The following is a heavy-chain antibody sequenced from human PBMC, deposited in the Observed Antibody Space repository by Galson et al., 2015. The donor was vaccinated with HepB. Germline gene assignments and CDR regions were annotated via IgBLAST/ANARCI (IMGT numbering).Heavy chain of an antibody. CDR2: IYYSGNT. J-gene: IGHJ4*02. D-gene: IGHD2-21*02. CDR1: GGSVSSRYAY. V-gene: IGHV4-39*01. CDR3: ARHDRAYCGGDCYPFDY. Sequence: ETQSLTCTVAGGSVSSRYAYWGWIRQPPGKGLEWIGTIYYSGNTYYNPSLKSRLTISVDTSRIQFSLKFYPATAADTAVYYCARHDRAYCGGDCYPFDYWGQGILVTVSS.